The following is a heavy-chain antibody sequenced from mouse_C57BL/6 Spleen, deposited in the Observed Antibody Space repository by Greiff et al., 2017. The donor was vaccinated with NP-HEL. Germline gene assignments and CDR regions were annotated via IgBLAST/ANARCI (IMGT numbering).Heavy chain of an antibody. D-gene: IGHD1-1*02. CDR3: AGRDFDGSCEFDV. Sequence: QVQLQQPGAELVMPGASVKLSCKASGYTFTSYWMHWVKQRPGQGLEWIGEIDPSDSYTNYNQKFKGKSTLTVDKSSSTAYMQLSSLTSEDSAVYYCAGRDFDGSCEFDVWGTGTTVTVSS. J-gene: IGHJ1*03. CDR2: IDPSDSYT. CDR1: GYTFTSYW. V-gene: IGHV1-69*01.